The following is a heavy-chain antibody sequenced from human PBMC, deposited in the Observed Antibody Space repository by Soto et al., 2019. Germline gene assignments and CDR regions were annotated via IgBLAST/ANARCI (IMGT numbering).Heavy chain of an antibody. CDR3: AADSKVELHNTVSAP. J-gene: IGHJ5*02. Sequence: ASVKVSCKASGYTFTIYGISWVRQAPGQGLEWMGWISAYNGNTNYAQKLQGRVTMTTDTSTSTAYMELRNLRSDDTAVYYFAADSKVELHNTVSAPWVQGTLVPVS. V-gene: IGHV1-18*01. D-gene: IGHD1-7*01. CDR1: GYTFTIYG. CDR2: ISAYNGNT.